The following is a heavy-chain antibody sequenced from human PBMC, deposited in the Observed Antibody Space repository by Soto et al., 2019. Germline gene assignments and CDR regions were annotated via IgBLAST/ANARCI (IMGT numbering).Heavy chain of an antibody. D-gene: IGHD1-26*01. CDR2: IIPIFGTA. V-gene: IGHV1-69*12. CDR1: GGTFSSYA. Sequence: QVQLVQSGAEVKKPGSSVKVSCKASGGTFSSYAISWVRQAPGQGLEWMGGIIPIFGTADYAQKFQGRVTIPADESTSTAYMEVSSLRSEDTAVYYCASHSGSSPEGRYYYGMDVWGQGTTVTVSS. J-gene: IGHJ6*02. CDR3: ASHSGSSPEGRYYYGMDV.